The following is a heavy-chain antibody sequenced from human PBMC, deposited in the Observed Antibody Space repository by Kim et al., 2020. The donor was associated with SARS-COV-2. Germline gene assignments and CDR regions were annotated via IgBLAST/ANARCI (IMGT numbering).Heavy chain of an antibody. D-gene: IGHD3-10*01. V-gene: IGHV4-61*03. J-gene: IGHJ6*02. Sequence: SETLSLTCNVSGVSVSSENCLWTWIRQPPGKGPEWIGDVYYSGNSNYSPSLRSRVLILLDTSKNYFSLKLTSVTAVDTAVYYCAKIGWGGDVWGQGTTVT. CDR3: AKIGWGGDV. CDR2: VYYSGNS. CDR1: GVSVSSENCL.